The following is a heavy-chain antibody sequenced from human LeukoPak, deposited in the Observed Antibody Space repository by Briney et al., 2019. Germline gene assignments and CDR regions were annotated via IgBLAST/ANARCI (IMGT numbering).Heavy chain of an antibody. D-gene: IGHD3-22*01. CDR1: GFTFSSYA. V-gene: IGHV3-23*01. J-gene: IGHJ4*02. CDR2: ISGSGGST. Sequence: GGSLRLSCAASGFTFSSYAMSWVRQAPGKGLEWVSAISGSGGSTYYADSVKGRLTISRDNSKNTLYLQMNSLRAEDTAVYYCAKDLPGPYYYDSSGYSQTRYDYWGQGTLVTVSS. CDR3: AKDLPGPYYYDSSGYSQTRYDY.